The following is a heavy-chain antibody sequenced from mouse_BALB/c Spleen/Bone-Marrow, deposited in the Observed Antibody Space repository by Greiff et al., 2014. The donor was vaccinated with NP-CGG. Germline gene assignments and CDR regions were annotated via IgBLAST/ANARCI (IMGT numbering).Heavy chain of an antibody. V-gene: IGHV1S29*02. CDR2: IFPYNGGA. D-gene: IGHD2-4*01. J-gene: IGHJ2*01. Sequence: EVQLQQSGPELVKPGASVKISCKASGYTFTDYNMHWVKLSHGKSLEWIGYIFPYNGGADYDQKFRSRATLTVDTSSTTAYMELRSLTSEDSAVYYCERAANYDPHFDYWGQGPTLTVSS. CDR3: ERAANYDPHFDY. CDR1: GYTFTDYN.